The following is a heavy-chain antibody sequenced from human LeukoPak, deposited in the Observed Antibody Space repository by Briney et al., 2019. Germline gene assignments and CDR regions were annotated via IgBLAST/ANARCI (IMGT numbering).Heavy chain of an antibody. CDR3: ARGEISLRIKKRSAFDI. CDR1: GGSISSYY. J-gene: IGHJ3*02. V-gene: IGHV4-59*01. Sequence: SETLSLTCTISGGSISSYYWGWIRQPPGKGPEWSGYIYYSGSTNYIPSLKSRATISVDTYKHQFSLKLSSVTAADTAVYYCARGEISLRIKKRSAFDIWRQGTMVTVSS. CDR2: IYYSGST. D-gene: IGHD4-17*01.